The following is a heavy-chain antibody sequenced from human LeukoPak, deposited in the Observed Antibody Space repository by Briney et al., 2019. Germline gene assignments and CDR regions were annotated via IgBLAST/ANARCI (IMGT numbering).Heavy chain of an antibody. CDR3: ARFTTGYYILDS. D-gene: IGHD3-9*01. CDR2: INHSGST. V-gene: IGHV4-34*01. Sequence: SETLSLTCAVYGGSFSGYYWSWIRQPPGKGLEWIGEINHSGSTNYNPSLKSRVTISVDTSKNQFSLKLSSVTAADTAVYYCARFTTGYYILDSWGQGTLVTVSS. CDR1: GGSFSGYY. J-gene: IGHJ4*02.